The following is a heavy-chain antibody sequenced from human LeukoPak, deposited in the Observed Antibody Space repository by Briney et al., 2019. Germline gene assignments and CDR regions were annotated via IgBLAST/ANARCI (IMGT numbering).Heavy chain of an antibody. D-gene: IGHD2/OR15-2a*01. Sequence: KPSETLSLTCTVSGGSISSYYWSWIRQPPGKGLEWIGYIYYSGSTNYNPSLKSRVTISVDTSKNQFSLKLSSVTAADTAVYYCARAPFLLDAFDIWGQGTMVTVSS. V-gene: IGHV4-59*08. CDR1: GGSISSYY. CDR3: ARAPFLLDAFDI. J-gene: IGHJ3*02. CDR2: IYYSGST.